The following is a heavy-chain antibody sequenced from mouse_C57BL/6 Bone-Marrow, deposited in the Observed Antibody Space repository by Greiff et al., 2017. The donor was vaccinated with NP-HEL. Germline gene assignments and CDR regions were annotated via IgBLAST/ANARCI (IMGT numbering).Heavy chain of an antibody. CDR2: IRNKANNHAT. V-gene: IGHV6-6*01. J-gene: IGHJ1*03. D-gene: IGHD1-1*01. CDR3: TRVLYYGSSYRYFDV. CDR1: GFTFSDAW. Sequence: EVHLVESGGGLVQPGGSMKLSCAASGFTFSDAWMDWVRQSPEKGLEWVAEIRNKANNHATYYAESVKGRFTISRDDSKSSVYLQMNSLRAEDTGIYYCTRVLYYGSSYRYFDVWGTGTTVTVSS.